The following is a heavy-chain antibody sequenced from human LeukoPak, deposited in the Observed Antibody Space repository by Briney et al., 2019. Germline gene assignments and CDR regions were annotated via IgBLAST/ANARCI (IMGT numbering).Heavy chain of an antibody. D-gene: IGHD5-12*01. V-gene: IGHV4-31*03. CDR3: ASGYSGYEKAGDAFDI. Sequence: PSQTLSLTCTVSGGSISSGGYYWSWIRQHPGKGLEWIGYIYYSGSTYYNPSLKSRVTISVDTSKNQFSLKLSSVTAVDTAVYYCASGYSGYEKAGDAFDIWGQGTMVTVSS. J-gene: IGHJ3*02. CDR2: IYYSGST. CDR1: GGSISSGGYY.